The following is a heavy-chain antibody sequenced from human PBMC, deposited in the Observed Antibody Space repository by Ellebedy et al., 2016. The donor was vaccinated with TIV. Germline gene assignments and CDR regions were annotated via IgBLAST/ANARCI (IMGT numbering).Heavy chain of an antibody. CDR1: GFTFSNFG. CDR3: AKDLGFAMDV. CDR2: INSDGSST. D-gene: IGHD2-15*01. J-gene: IGHJ6*02. V-gene: IGHV3-74*01. Sequence: PGGSLRLSCAASGFTFSNFGMHWVRQAPGKGLVWVSRINSDGSSTSYADSVKGRFTVSRDNSGNTAYLHMSSLRVEDTAVYYCAKDLGFAMDVWGQGTTVTVSS.